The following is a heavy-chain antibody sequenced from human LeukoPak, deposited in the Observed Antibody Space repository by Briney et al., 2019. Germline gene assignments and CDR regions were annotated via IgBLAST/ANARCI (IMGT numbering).Heavy chain of an antibody. J-gene: IGHJ5*02. V-gene: IGHV1-2*02. CDR2: INPNSGGT. CDR1: GYTFTGYY. CDR3: ARGAAAGSNWFDP. D-gene: IGHD6-13*01. Sequence: ASVKVSCKASGYTFTGYYMHWVRQAPGQGLEWMGWINPNSGGTNYAQKFQGRVTMTRDTSISTAYVELSRLRSDDTAVYYCARGAAAGSNWFDPWGQGTLVTVSS.